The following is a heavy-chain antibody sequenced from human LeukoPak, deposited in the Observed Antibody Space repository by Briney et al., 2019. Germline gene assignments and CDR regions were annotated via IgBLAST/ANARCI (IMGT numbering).Heavy chain of an antibody. Sequence: GGSLRLSCAASGSTFSGYTMNWVRQAPGKGLEWVSAISGSGGSTYYADSVKGRFTISRDNSKNTLYLQMNSLRAEDTAVYYCAKDLFHGSGSYYNHPGDAFDIWGQGTMVTVSS. CDR1: GSTFSGYT. CDR3: AKDLFHGSGSYYNHPGDAFDI. V-gene: IGHV3-23*01. J-gene: IGHJ3*02. CDR2: ISGSGGST. D-gene: IGHD3-10*01.